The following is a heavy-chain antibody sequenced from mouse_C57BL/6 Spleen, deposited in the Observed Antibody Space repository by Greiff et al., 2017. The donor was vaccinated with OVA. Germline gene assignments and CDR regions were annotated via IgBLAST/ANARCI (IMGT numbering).Heavy chain of an antibody. Sequence: EVQGVESGGGLVQPGGSLKLSCAASGFTFSDYYMYWVRQTPEKRLEWVAYISNGGGSTYFPDPVRGRFTISRDNAKNTLYMQMSRLKSEDTAMYYCARRGVDWYFDVWGTGTTVTVSS. V-gene: IGHV5-12*01. CDR2: ISNGGGST. J-gene: IGHJ1*03. D-gene: IGHD1-1*02. CDR1: GFTFSDYY. CDR3: ARRGVDWYFDV.